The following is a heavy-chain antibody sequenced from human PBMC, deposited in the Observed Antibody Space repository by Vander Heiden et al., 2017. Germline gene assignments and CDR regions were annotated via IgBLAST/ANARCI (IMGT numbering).Heavy chain of an antibody. Sequence: EAQLVESGGGLVQPGRSLRLSCAASGFTFDDYAMHWVRQAPGKGLEWVSGISWNSGSIGYADSVKGRFTISRDNAKNSLYLQMNSLRAEDTALYYCAKAAAGTSFYFDYWGQGTLVTVSS. D-gene: IGHD6-13*01. J-gene: IGHJ4*02. CDR2: ISWNSGSI. CDR1: GFTFDDYA. V-gene: IGHV3-9*01. CDR3: AKAAAGTSFYFDY.